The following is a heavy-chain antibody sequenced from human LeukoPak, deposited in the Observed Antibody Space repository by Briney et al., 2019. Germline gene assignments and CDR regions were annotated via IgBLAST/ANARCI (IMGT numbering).Heavy chain of an antibody. J-gene: IGHJ4*02. CDR1: GYTFTSYG. CDR2: ISAYNGNT. D-gene: IGHD3-22*01. V-gene: IGHV1-18*03. Sequence: ASVKVSCKASGYTFTSYGISWVRQAPGQGLEWMGWISAYNGNTNYAQKLQGRVTITRDTSASTAYMELSSLRSEDMAVYYCAREGQNAYYYDSSGYPLFDYWGQGTLVTVSS. CDR3: AREGQNAYYYDSSGYPLFDY.